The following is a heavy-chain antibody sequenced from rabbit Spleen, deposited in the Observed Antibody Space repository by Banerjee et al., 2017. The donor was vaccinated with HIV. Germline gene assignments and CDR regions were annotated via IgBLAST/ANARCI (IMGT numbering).Heavy chain of an antibody. D-gene: IGHD8-1*01. CDR3: ARDTGSSFSSYGMDL. CDR2: IAGSSSGFT. J-gene: IGHJ6*01. Sequence: QSLEESGGDLVKPGASLTLTCIASGVSFSGDSYMCWVRQAPGKGLEWISCIAGSSSGFTYSATWAKGRFTCSKTSSTTVTLQMTSLTVADTATYFCARDTGSSFSSYGMDLWGPGTLVT. CDR1: GVSFSGDSY. V-gene: IGHV1S40*01.